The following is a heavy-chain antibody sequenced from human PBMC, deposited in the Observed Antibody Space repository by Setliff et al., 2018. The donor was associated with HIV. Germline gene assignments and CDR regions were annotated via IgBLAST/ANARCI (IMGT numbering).Heavy chain of an antibody. V-gene: IGHV1-8*02. Sequence: GASVKVSCKASGYTFTDYYMHWVRQAPGQGLEWLGWMNPNTGNTGYAQNLQGRATMTRNTSIGTAYMELSRLRFEDTAVYYCARHPTQYSSSSYIDYWGQGTLVTVSS. CDR3: ARHPTQYSSSSYIDY. CDR2: MNPNTGNT. D-gene: IGHD6-6*01. CDR1: GYTFTDYY. J-gene: IGHJ4*02.